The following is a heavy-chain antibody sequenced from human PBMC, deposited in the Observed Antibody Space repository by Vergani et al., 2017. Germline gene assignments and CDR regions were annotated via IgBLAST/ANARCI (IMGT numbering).Heavy chain of an antibody. CDR2: ISYDGSNK. D-gene: IGHD3-16*01. J-gene: IGHJ3*02. Sequence: QVQLVESGGGVVQPGRSLRLSCAASGFTFSSYAMHWVRQAPGKGLEWVAVISYDGSNKYYADSVKGRFTISRDNSKNTLYLQMNSLRAEDTAVYYCARWGSRDAFDIWGQGTMVTVSS. CDR1: GFTFSSYA. V-gene: IGHV3-30-3*01. CDR3: ARWGSRDAFDI.